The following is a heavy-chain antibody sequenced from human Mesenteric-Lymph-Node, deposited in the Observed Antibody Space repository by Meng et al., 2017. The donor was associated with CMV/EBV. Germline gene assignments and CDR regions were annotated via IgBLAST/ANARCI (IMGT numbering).Heavy chain of an antibody. D-gene: IGHD3-3*01. V-gene: IGHV5-51*01. CDR1: GYSFSDHR. CDR2: IYPGDSDT. Sequence: GESLKISCKGSGYSFSDHRIDLVRQMPGKGLEWMGFIYPGDSDTRYSPSFQGQVTISVDKSINTAYLQWNSLKASDTAMYYCAGTNYDFWGGYGSAFDIWGQGTMVTVSS. J-gene: IGHJ3*02. CDR3: AGTNYDFWGGYGSAFDI.